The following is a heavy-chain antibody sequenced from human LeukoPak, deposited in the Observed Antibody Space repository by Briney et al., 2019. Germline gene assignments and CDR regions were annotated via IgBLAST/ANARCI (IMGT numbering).Heavy chain of an antibody. V-gene: IGHV4-59*12. Sequence: SETLSLTCTVSGGSISSYYWSWIRQPPGKGLEWIGYIYYSGSTNYNPSLKSRVTISVDTSKNQFSLKLSSVTAADTAVYYCARRAYGSGSYYNWFDPWGQGTLVTVSS. CDR3: ARRAYGSGSYYNWFDP. J-gene: IGHJ5*02. D-gene: IGHD3-10*01. CDR2: IYYSGST. CDR1: GGSISSYY.